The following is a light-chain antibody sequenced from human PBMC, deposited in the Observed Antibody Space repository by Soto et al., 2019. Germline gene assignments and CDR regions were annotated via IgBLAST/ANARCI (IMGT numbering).Light chain of an antibody. CDR3: QQYNPWPPLT. J-gene: IGKJ4*01. Sequence: EIVMTQSPATLSVSPGERATLSCRASQSVGRNLAWYQQKPGQAPRLLIYGASTRATGIPARFSGSGSGTEFTLTISSLQSEDFAIDSCQQYNPWPPLTFGGGTKVEIK. V-gene: IGKV3-15*01. CDR1: QSVGRN. CDR2: GAS.